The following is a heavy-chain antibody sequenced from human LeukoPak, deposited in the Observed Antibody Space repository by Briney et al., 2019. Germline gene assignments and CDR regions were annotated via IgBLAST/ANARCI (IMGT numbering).Heavy chain of an antibody. J-gene: IGHJ6*03. CDR1: GFTFADYA. V-gene: IGHV3-9*01. Sequence: GRSLRLSCAASGFTFADYAMHWVRQTPGKGLEWVSGISWNSGNIDYADSVKGRFTISRDNAKNSLYLQMNSLRAEDTAVYYCARDGYYYGPGAEDYYYYMDVWGKGTTVTVSS. CDR3: ARDGYYYGPGAEDYYYYMDV. D-gene: IGHD3-10*01. CDR2: ISWNSGNI.